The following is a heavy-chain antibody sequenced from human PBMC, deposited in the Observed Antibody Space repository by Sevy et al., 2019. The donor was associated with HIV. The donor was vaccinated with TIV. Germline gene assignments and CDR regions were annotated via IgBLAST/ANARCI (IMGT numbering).Heavy chain of an antibody. CDR3: ARQQELELSDAFDI. V-gene: IGHV3-30-3*01. D-gene: IGHD1-1*01. CDR2: SSYDGSNN. Sequence: GGSLRLSCAACGFTFSNYAMHWVRQAPGKGLEWVAFSSYDGSNNYYADSVKGLFTISMDNSATTLYLQMNSLRAEDTAVYYCARQQELELSDAFDIWGQGTMVTVSS. J-gene: IGHJ3*02. CDR1: GFTFSNYA.